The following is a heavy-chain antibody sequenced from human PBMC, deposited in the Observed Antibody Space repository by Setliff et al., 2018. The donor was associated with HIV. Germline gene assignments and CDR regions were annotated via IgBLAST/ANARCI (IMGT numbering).Heavy chain of an antibody. CDR2: IFSNDEK. D-gene: IGHD4-17*01. CDR3: ARIDYGDTYYMDV. J-gene: IGHJ6*03. V-gene: IGHV2-26*01. CDR1: GFSLSNARMG. Sequence: SGPTLVNPTETLTLTCTVSGFSLSNARMGVSWIRQPPGKALEWLAHIFSNDEKSYSTSLKSRLTISKDTSESQVVLTMTNMDPVDTATYYCARIDYGDTYYMDVWGKGTTVTVSS.